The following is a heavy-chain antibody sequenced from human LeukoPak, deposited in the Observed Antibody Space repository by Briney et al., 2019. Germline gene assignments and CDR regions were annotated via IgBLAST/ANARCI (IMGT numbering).Heavy chain of an antibody. CDR2: TRNKANNYAT. Sequence: GGSLRLSCAASGFTVSSNYMSWVRQAPGKGLEWVGHTRNKANNYATEYAASVKGRFTISRDDSRNSVYLQMNSLKTEDAAVYYCTRWRSGTSDWGQGTLVTVSS. CDR3: TRWRSGTSD. D-gene: IGHD4-23*01. CDR1: GFTVSSNY. J-gene: IGHJ4*02. V-gene: IGHV3-72*01.